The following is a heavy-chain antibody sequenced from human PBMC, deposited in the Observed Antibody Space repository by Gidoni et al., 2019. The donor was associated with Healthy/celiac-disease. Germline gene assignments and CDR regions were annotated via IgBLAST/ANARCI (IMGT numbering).Heavy chain of an antibody. CDR2: IKQDGSEK. Sequence: EVQLVASGGGLVQPGGSLRLSCAASGFTFSSYWMSMVRQAPGKGLEWVANIKQDGSEKYYLDSVKGRFTISRDNAKNSLYLQMNSLRAEDTAVYYCARESYGWGLGYWGQGTLVTVSS. J-gene: IGHJ4*02. CDR3: ARESYGWGLGY. CDR1: GFTFSSYW. V-gene: IGHV3-7*01. D-gene: IGHD3-16*01.